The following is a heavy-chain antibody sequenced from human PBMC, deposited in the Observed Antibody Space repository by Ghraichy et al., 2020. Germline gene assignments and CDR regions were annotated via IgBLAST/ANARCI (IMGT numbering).Heavy chain of an antibody. CDR1: GGSFSGYY. CDR2: INHSGST. D-gene: IGHD5-18*01. J-gene: IGHJ6*02. Sequence: SETLSLTCAVYGGSFSGYYWSWIRQPPGKGLEWIGEINHSGSTNYNPSLKSRVTISVDTSKNQFSLKLSSVTAADTAVYYCARGGRAASYYYGMDVWGQGTTVTVSS. V-gene: IGHV4-34*01. CDR3: ARGGRAASYYYGMDV.